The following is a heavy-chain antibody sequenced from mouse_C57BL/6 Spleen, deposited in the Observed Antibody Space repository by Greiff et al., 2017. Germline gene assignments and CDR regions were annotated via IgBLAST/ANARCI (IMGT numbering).Heavy chain of an antibody. Sequence: VQLQQSGAELVKPGASVKISCKASGYAFSSYWMSWVKQRPGKGLEWIGQIYPGDGDTNYNGKFKGKATLTADKSSSTAYMQLSSLTSEDSAVYFCAREDYGNYDYAMDYWGQGTSVTVAS. CDR1: GYAFSSYW. D-gene: IGHD2-1*01. V-gene: IGHV1-80*01. CDR3: AREDYGNYDYAMDY. J-gene: IGHJ4*01. CDR2: IYPGDGDT.